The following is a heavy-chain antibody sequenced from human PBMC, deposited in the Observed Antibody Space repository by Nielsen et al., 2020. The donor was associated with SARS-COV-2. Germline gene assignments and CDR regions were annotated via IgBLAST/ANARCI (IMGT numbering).Heavy chain of an antibody. V-gene: IGHV4-34*01. CDR2: INHSGST. J-gene: IGHJ6*02. D-gene: IGHD3-10*01. CDR3: ARYYVSGIYGMDV. CDR1: GGSFSGYY. Sequence: SETLSLTCAVYGGSFSGYYWSWIRQPPGKGLEWIGEINHSGSTNYNPSLKSRVTISVDTSKNQFSLRLSSVTAADTAMYYCARYYVSGIYGMDVWCPGNMVTVSS.